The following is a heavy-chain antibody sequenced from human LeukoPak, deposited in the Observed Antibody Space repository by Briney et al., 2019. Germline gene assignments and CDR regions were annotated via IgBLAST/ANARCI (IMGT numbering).Heavy chain of an antibody. CDR1: GFTFNKYV. CDR3: AKGIAGTEFYYYMDF. V-gene: IGHV3-23*01. D-gene: IGHD6-13*01. CDR2: ISGSGGTT. J-gene: IGHJ6*03. Sequence: PGGSLRLSCAASGFTFNKYVMSWVRQAPGKGLEWHSSISGSGGTTFYADSVKGRFTISRDNSDNTLSLQMNNLRIEDTAAYFCAKGIAGTEFYYYMDFWGKGTTVAVSS.